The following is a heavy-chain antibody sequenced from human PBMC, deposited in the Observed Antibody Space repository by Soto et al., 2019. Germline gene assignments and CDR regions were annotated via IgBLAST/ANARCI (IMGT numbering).Heavy chain of an antibody. CDR1: GFTFSIFS. Sequence: EVQLVESGGGLVQPGGSLRLSCAASGFTFSIFSMNWVRQAPGRGLEWVSYISSSGDTIHYADSVKGRFTISRDNAKNSLYLQMDSRRAEDTAVYYCARDIAVDLDYWGQGTLVTVSS. D-gene: IGHD6-19*01. CDR2: ISSSGDTI. V-gene: IGHV3-48*01. J-gene: IGHJ4*02. CDR3: ARDIAVDLDY.